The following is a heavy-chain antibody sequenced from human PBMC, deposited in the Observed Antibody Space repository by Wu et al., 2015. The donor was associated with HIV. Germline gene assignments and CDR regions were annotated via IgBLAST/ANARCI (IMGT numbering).Heavy chain of an antibody. D-gene: IGHD6-19*01. CDR3: ARQRAYTSGWYIFDY. J-gene: IGHJ4*02. CDR1: GGTFSSYA. V-gene: IGHV1-2*02. Sequence: QVQLIQSGAEVKKPGSSVKISCKTSGGTFSSYAINWVRQAPGQGLEWMGWINDDTGDTRYAQKFEGRVTMTRDTSISTGYMELRRLTSDDLAVYYCARQRAYTSGWYIFDYWGQGTPVTVFS. CDR2: INDDTGDT.